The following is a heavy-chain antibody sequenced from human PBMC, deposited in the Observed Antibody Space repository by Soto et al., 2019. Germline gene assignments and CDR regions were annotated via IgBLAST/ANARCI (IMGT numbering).Heavy chain of an antibody. CDR2: IYYRGTT. CDR1: GGSISSNAYY. J-gene: IGHJ3*01. V-gene: IGHV4-39*07. Sequence: SETLSLTCFVSGGSISSNAYYWAWIRQPPGKGLEWIGTIYYRGTTYYNPSLKSRLTISVDTSKNQFSLKLTSVTAADTAVYYWGRVWGGGFDFWGQGTMVTVSS. D-gene: IGHD3-10*01. CDR3: GRVWGGGFDF.